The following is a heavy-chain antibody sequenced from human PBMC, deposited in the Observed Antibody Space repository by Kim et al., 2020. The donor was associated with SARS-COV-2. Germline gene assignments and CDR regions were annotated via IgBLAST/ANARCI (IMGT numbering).Heavy chain of an antibody. Sequence: QKFQGRVTITAAESTSTAYMELSSLRSEDTAVYYCARSGVRGVIITPGDYWGQGTLVTVSS. J-gene: IGHJ4*02. D-gene: IGHD3-10*01. CDR3: ARSGVRGVIITPGDY. V-gene: IGHV1-69*01.